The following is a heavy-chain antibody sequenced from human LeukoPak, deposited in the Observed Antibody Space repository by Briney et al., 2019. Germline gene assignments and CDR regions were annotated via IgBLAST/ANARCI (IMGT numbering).Heavy chain of an antibody. J-gene: IGHJ4*02. D-gene: IGHD1-26*01. Sequence: GGSLRLSCAASGFTFSSYWMSWVRQAPGKGLEWVANIKQDGSEKYYADSVKGRFTVSRDNSKNTLYLQMNSLRAEDTAVYYCARASRYSGSYYGLNYFDYWGQGTLVTVSS. V-gene: IGHV3-7*01. CDR1: GFTFSSYW. CDR2: IKQDGSEK. CDR3: ARASRYSGSYYGLNYFDY.